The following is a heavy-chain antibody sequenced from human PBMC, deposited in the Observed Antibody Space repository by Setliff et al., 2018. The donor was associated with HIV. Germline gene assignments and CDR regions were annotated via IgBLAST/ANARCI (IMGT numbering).Heavy chain of an antibody. V-gene: IGHV4-59*04. Sequence: ASETLSLTCTVSGGSISSYYWSWIRQPPGKGLEWIGAISYGGITYYNPSLTSRVTISVDTSKNQFSLKVTSVTAEDTAVYYCARAYNVYDYRFDSSGYDYWGQGTLVTVSS. J-gene: IGHJ4*02. D-gene: IGHD3-22*01. CDR1: GGSISSYY. CDR3: ARAYNVYDYRFDSSGYDY. CDR2: ISYGGIT.